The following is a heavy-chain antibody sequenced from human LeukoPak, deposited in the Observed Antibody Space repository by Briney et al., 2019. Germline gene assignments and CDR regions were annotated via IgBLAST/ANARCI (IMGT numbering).Heavy chain of an antibody. CDR1: GFTFSSDA. J-gene: IGHJ4*02. CDR2: ISGSGGTK. Sequence: GGSLRLSCADSGFTFSSDAMSWVRQAPGKELAWVSGISGSGGTKYYADSAKGRFTISRDNSKNTLHLQLNSLRREDTAVYYCATNSSSRGGFDYWGQGTLVTVSS. V-gene: IGHV3-23*01. D-gene: IGHD6-6*01. CDR3: ATNSSSRGGFDY.